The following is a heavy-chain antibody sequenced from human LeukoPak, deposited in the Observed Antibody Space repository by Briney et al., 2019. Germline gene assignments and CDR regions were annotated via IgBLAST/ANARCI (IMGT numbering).Heavy chain of an antibody. Sequence: SETLSLTCAVYGGSFSGYYWSWIRQPPGKGLEWIGEINHSGSTNYNPSLKSRVTISVDTSKNQFSLKLSSVTAADTAVYYCARVGGDYDYYFDYWGQGTLVAVSS. D-gene: IGHD4-17*01. V-gene: IGHV4-34*01. CDR1: GGSFSGYY. CDR3: ARVGGDYDYYFDY. J-gene: IGHJ4*02. CDR2: INHSGST.